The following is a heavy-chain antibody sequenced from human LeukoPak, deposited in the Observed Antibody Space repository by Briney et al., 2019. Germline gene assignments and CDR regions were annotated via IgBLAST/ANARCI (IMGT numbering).Heavy chain of an antibody. D-gene: IGHD2-21*02. V-gene: IGHV3-74*01. CDR2: INSDGSST. J-gene: IGHJ4*02. Sequence: GGSLRLSCAASGFTFSSYWMHWVRQAPGKGLVWVSRINSDGSSTSYADSVKGRFTISRDNAKNTLYLQMNSLRAEDTAVCYCARVVTAQDFDYWGQGTLVTVSS. CDR1: GFTFSSYW. CDR3: ARVVTAQDFDY.